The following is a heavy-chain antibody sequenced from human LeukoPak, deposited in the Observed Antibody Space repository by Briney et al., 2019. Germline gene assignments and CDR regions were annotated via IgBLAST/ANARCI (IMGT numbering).Heavy chain of an antibody. CDR2: IYYSGST. J-gene: IGHJ4*02. V-gene: IGHV4-39*01. CDR1: GGSISSSSYY. Sequence: SETLSLTCTVSGGSISSSSYYWGWIRQPPGKGLEWIGSIYYSGSTYYNPSLKSRVTISVDTSKNQFSLKLSSVTAADTAVYYCARLRRDGYNFLDYWGQGTLVTVSS. D-gene: IGHD5-24*01. CDR3: ARLRRDGYNFLDY.